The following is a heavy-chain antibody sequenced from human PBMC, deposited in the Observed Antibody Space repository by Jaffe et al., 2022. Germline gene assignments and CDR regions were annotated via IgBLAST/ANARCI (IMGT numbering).Heavy chain of an antibody. Sequence: EVQLLESGGGLVQPGGSLRLSCAASGFTFSSYAMSWVRQAPGKGLEWVSAISGSGGSTYYADSVKGRFTISRDNSKNTLYLQMNSLRAEDTAVYYCAKDSGGLLWFREDIGSFDYWGQGTLVTVSS. D-gene: IGHD3-10*01. CDR3: AKDSGGLLWFREDIGSFDY. V-gene: IGHV3-23*01. CDR1: GFTFSSYA. J-gene: IGHJ4*02. CDR2: ISGSGGST.